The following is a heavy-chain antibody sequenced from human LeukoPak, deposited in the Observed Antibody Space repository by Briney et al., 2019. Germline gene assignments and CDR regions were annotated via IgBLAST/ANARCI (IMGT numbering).Heavy chain of an antibody. CDR1: GGSFSGYY. Sequence: SETLSLTCAVYGGSFSGYYWSWIRQPPGKGLEWIGEINHSGSTNYNPSLKSRVTISVDTSKNQFSLKLSSVTAADTAVYYCARMGPKLLWFGELLWYWGQGTLVTVSS. J-gene: IGHJ4*02. V-gene: IGHV4-34*01. CDR2: INHSGST. CDR3: ARMGPKLLWFGELLWY. D-gene: IGHD3-10*01.